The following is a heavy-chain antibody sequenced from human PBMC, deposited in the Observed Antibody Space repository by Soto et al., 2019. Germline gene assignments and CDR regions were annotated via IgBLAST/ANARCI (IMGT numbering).Heavy chain of an antibody. Sequence: EVQLLESGGGLVQPGGSLRLSCAASGFTFSSYAMSWVRQAPGKGLEWVSAISGSGGSTYYADSVKGRFTISRDNSKNTLDLQMNSLRAEDTAVYYCAKDRLAYYDILTGYLSYCFDYWGQGTLVTVSS. CDR1: GFTFSSYA. CDR2: ISGSGGST. V-gene: IGHV3-23*01. CDR3: AKDRLAYYDILTGYLSYCFDY. J-gene: IGHJ4*02. D-gene: IGHD3-9*01.